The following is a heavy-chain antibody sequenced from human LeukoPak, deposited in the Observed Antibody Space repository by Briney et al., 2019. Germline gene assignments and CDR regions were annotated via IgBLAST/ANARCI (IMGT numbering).Heavy chain of an antibody. CDR1: GGSISSYY. J-gene: IGHJ5*02. CDR3: ARHLSLRWFGDYNWFDP. Sequence: PSETLSLTCPVSGGSISSYYWSWIRQPPGKGLEWIGYIYYSGSTNYNPSLKSRVTISVDTSKNQFSLKLSSVTAADTAVYYCARHLSLRWFGDYNWFDPWGQGTLVTVSS. CDR2: IYYSGST. V-gene: IGHV4-59*08. D-gene: IGHD3-10*01.